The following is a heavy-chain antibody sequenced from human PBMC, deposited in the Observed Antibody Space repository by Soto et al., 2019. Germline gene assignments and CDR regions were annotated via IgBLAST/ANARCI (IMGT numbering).Heavy chain of an antibody. Sequence: QVQLVESGGGVVQPGRSLRLSCAASGFTFSSYAMHWVRQAPGKGLEWVAVISYDGSNKYYADSVKGRFTISRDNSKNXLXLXXNSVRAEDTAVYYCARAGYYYDSSGRRNYYYGMDVWGQGTTVTVSS. V-gene: IGHV3-30-3*01. J-gene: IGHJ6*02. CDR2: ISYDGSNK. CDR3: ARAGYYYDSSGRRNYYYGMDV. D-gene: IGHD3-22*01. CDR1: GFTFSSYA.